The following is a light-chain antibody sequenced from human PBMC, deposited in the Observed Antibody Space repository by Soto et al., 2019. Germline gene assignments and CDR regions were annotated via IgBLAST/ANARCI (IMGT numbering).Light chain of an antibody. J-gene: IGKJ3*01. Sequence: DIQMTQSPSTLSASVGDRVTITCRASQNINNWLAWYQQKPGKAPKLLIYKASTLESGVPSRFSGSGFGTEFTLTISNLQPDDFATYYCQQYNTYSFTFGPGAKVDIK. CDR2: KAS. CDR1: QNINNW. V-gene: IGKV1-5*03. CDR3: QQYNTYSFT.